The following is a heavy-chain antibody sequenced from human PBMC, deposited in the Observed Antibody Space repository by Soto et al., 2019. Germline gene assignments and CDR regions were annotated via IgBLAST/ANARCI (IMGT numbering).Heavy chain of an antibody. J-gene: IGHJ5*02. Sequence: SETLSLTCNVSGGSIDRSNYYWDWLRQPPGKGLEWIGTTYYNGNAYYNPSLKSRVSMSVDTSKNQFSLKLSSVTAADTAVFYCARLVVTARSVNWFDPWGQGTLVTVSS. CDR3: ARLVVTARSVNWFDP. CDR2: TYYNGNA. CDR1: GGSIDRSNYY. D-gene: IGHD2-21*02. V-gene: IGHV4-39*01.